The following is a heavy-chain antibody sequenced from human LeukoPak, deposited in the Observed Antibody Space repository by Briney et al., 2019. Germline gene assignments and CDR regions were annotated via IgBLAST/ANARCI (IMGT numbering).Heavy chain of an antibody. D-gene: IGHD3-22*01. J-gene: IGHJ4*02. CDR1: GFTFDDYA. V-gene: IGHV3-9*01. CDR2: ISWNSGSI. Sequence: PGRSLRLSCAASGFTFDDYAMHWVRQAPGKGLEWVSGISWNSGSIGYADSVKGRFTISRDNAKNSLYLQMNSLRAEDTALYYCAKDMGEIYDSSPLDYWGQGTLVTVSS. CDR3: AKDMGEIYDSSPLDY.